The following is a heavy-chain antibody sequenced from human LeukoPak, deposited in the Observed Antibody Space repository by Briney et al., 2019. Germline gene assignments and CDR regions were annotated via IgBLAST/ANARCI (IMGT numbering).Heavy chain of an antibody. CDR3: ARVFLTMVRGVKNSDAFDI. Sequence: SETLSLTCTVSDGSISSYYWSWIRQPPGKGLEWIGYIYYSGSTYYNPSLKSRVTISVDKSKNQFSLKLSSVTAADTAVYYCARVFLTMVRGVKNSDAFDIWGQGTMVTVSS. CDR1: DGSISSYY. CDR2: IYYSGST. V-gene: IGHV4-59*12. J-gene: IGHJ3*02. D-gene: IGHD3-10*01.